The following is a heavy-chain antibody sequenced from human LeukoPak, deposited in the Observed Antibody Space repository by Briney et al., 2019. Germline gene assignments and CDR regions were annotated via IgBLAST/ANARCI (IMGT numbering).Heavy chain of an antibody. CDR2: TNRRGDIT. V-gene: IGHV3-20*04. CDR3: ARPPRDSDWYFDL. J-gene: IGHJ2*01. Sequence: GGSLRLSCAASGYTFGDYGMSWARQVPGKGLEWVSGTNRRGDITGYADFVKGRFTISRDNAKNSLYLQMNSLRAEDTAVYYCARPPRDSDWYFDLWGRGTLVTVSS. CDR1: GYTFGDYG. D-gene: IGHD3-10*01.